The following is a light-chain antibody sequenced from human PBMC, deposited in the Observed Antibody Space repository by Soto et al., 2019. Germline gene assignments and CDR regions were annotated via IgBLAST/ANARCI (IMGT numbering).Light chain of an antibody. CDR1: SSDVGGYNY. Sequence: QSALTQPRSVSGSPGQSVTISCTGTSSDVGGYNYGSWYQQHPGKAPKLMISDVNKRPSGVPDRFSGSKSGNTASLTISGLQAEDEADYYCCSYAGSYTVVFGGGTKLTVL. J-gene: IGLJ2*01. CDR3: CSYAGSYTVV. CDR2: DVN. V-gene: IGLV2-11*01.